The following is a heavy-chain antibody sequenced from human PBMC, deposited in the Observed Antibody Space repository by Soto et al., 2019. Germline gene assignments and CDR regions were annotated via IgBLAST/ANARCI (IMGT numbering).Heavy chain of an antibody. V-gene: IGHV4-59*08. J-gene: IGHJ6*03. CDR1: GGSISGHY. CDR3: ARGPYYDLIWNYYYMDV. CDR2: MYYSGST. Sequence: QVQLQESGPGLVKPSETLSLSCSVSGGSISGHYWSWVRQTPGKGLEWIGYMYYSGSTNYNHSLKMRVTISADTSKNHFSLRLTSVTAADTAVYYCARGPYYDLIWNYYYMDVWGKGTTVTVSS. D-gene: IGHD3-16*01.